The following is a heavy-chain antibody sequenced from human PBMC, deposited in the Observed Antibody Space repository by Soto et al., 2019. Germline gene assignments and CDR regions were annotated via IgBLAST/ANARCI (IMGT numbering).Heavy chain of an antibody. Sequence: SETLSLTCNVFGTSVQVYHWSWIRQPPGKALEWSGNIYHYGETHSKTSLGSRVTMSLDTSKRQFSLKLSSVSTADTAVYYCAKDGPEGLMVRGVIDYYYYAMDVWGQGTTVTVSS. CDR2: IYHYGET. CDR3: AKDGPEGLMVRGVIDYYYYAMDV. J-gene: IGHJ6*02. D-gene: IGHD3-10*01. V-gene: IGHV4-59*02. CDR1: GTSVQVYH.